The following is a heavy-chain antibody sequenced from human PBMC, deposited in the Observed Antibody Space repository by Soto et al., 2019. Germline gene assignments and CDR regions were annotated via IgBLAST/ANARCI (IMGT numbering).Heavy chain of an antibody. D-gene: IGHD1-1*01. Sequence: QLQLQESGPGLVKPSETLSLTCTVSGGSISSGSYYWGWIRQPPGKGLEWIGSIYYSGSTQYNPSLQSRVTMSVDTSKNQLSLRLNSVTAADTAVYYCARGDRIGTRRLDYWGQGTLATVSS. CDR3: ARGDRIGTRRLDY. J-gene: IGHJ4*02. V-gene: IGHV4-39*01. CDR1: GGSISSGSYY. CDR2: IYYSGST.